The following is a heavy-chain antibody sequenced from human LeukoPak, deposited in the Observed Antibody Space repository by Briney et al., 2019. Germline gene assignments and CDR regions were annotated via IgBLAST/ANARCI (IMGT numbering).Heavy chain of an antibody. D-gene: IGHD6-19*01. CDR2: IYYSGST. CDR1: GGSISSYY. CDR3: ARDRTPYSSGWYKDAFDI. V-gene: IGHV4-59*01. Sequence: SETLSLTCTVSGGSISSYYWSWIRQPPGKGLEWIGYIYYSGSTNCNPSLKSRVTISVDTSKNQFSLKLSSVTAADTAVYYCARDRTPYSSGWYKDAFDIWGQGTMVTVSS. J-gene: IGHJ3*02.